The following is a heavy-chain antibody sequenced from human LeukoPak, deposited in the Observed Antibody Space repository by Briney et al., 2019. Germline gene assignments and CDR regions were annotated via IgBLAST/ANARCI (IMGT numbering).Heavy chain of an antibody. V-gene: IGHV4-39*07. CDR1: GGSISSSSYY. CDR2: IYSSGST. D-gene: IGHD5-12*01. J-gene: IGHJ4*02. Sequence: SETLSLTCTVSGGSISSSSYYWGWIRQPPGKGLGWIGSIYSSGSTYYNPSLKSRVTISLDTSKNHFSLKLSSVTAADTAVYYCARSGSGYLRYYFDYWGQGTLVTVSS. CDR3: ARSGSGYLRYYFDY.